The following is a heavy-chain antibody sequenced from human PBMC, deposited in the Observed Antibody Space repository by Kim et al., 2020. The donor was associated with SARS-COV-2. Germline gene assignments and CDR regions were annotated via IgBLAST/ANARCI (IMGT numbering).Heavy chain of an antibody. V-gene: IGHV3-7*01. J-gene: IGHJ4*02. CDR3: VKVGGSGAPFAN. CDR2: IDRNGREK. D-gene: IGHD6-19*01. CDR1: GFTFGSTW. Sequence: GGSLRLSCAASGFTFGSTWMAWVRQAPGKGLDWVANIDRNGREKNYVESATARFTISRDNAKKSLALQMNSLRVEDTAVYYCVKVGGSGAPFANWGQGTLVTVSS.